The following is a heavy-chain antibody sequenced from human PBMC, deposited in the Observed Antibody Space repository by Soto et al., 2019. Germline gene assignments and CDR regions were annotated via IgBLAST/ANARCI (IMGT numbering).Heavy chain of an antibody. V-gene: IGHV4-31*03. J-gene: IGHJ4*02. D-gene: IGHD2-2*01. CDR2: IYYSGST. CDR3: ARAPYCISTSCYVGIYFDY. Sequence: QVQLQESGPGLVKPSQTLSLTCTVSGGSISSGGYYWSWIRQHPGKGLEWIGYIYYSGSTYYNPSLKGRVTLSVDTSKNQFSLKLSSVTAADTAVYYCARAPYCISTSCYVGIYFDYWGQGTLVTVSS. CDR1: GGSISSGGYY.